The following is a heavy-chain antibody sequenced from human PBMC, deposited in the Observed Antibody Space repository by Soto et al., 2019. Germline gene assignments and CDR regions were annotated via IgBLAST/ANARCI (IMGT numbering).Heavy chain of an antibody. CDR1: GGTFSSYT. D-gene: IGHD2-15*01. CDR3: ASRGKVVVAANNFDY. J-gene: IGHJ4*02. V-gene: IGHV1-69*02. Sequence: QVQLVQSGAEVKKPGSSVKVSCKASGGTFSSYTISWVRQAPGQGLEWMGRIIPILGIANYAQKFQGRVTITADKCTSTAYMELSSLRSEDTAVYYCASRGKVVVAANNFDYWGQGTLVTVSS. CDR2: IIPILGIA.